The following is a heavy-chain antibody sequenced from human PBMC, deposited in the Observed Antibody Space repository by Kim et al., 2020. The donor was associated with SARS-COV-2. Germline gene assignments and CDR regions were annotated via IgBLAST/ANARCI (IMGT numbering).Heavy chain of an antibody. CDR3: ARVPIVGPTGDFDY. V-gene: IGHV1-2*06. J-gene: IGHJ4*02. CDR1: GYTFTGYY. Sequence: ASVKVSCKASGYTFTGYYMHWVRQAPGQGLEWMGRINPNNGGTNYAQKFRGRVTMTRDTSISTAYMELSSLRSDDTAVYYCARVPIVGPTGDFDYWGQGTLVTVSS. D-gene: IGHD1-26*01. CDR2: INPNNGGT.